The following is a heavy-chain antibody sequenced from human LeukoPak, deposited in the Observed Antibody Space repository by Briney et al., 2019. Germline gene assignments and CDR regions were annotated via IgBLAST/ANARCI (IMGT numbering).Heavy chain of an antibody. CDR1: GFTFSSYW. V-gene: IGHV3-74*01. Sequence: GGSLRLSCAASGFTFSSYWMHWVRQAPGKGLVWVSRINSDGSSTNYADSVKGRFTISRDNAENSLYLQMNSLSAEDTAVYYCARGYSVREDYWGQGTLVTVSS. CDR2: INSDGSST. CDR3: ARGYSVREDY. J-gene: IGHJ4*02. D-gene: IGHD3-10*02.